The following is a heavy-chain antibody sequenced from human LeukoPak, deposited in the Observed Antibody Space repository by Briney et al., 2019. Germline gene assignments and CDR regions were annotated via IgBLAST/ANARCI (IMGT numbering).Heavy chain of an antibody. CDR1: GFTVSSNY. J-gene: IGHJ4*02. Sequence: GGSLRPSCAASGFTVSSNYMTWVRQAPGKGLEWVSVIYSGGSILYADSVKGRFTISRDNSKNTVYLQMNSLRAEDTAVYYCARALRDGYNRGIDYWGQGTLVTVSS. CDR2: IYSGGSI. CDR3: ARALRDGYNRGIDY. V-gene: IGHV3-66*01. D-gene: IGHD5-24*01.